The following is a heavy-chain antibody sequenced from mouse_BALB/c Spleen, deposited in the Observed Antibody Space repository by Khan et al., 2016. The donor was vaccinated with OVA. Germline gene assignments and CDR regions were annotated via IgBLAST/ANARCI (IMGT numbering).Heavy chain of an antibody. CDR3: ARDGSRYNYAMDY. Sequence: EVKLLESGPGLVNPSQSLSLTCTVTGYSITSDYAWNWIRQFPGNKLEWMGYINYSGSTNYNPALKSRISITRDTYKNQFFLQLNSVTTEDTATYYCARDGSRYNYAMDYWGQGTSVTVSS. CDR1: GYSITSDYA. CDR2: INYSGST. J-gene: IGHJ4*01. D-gene: IGHD2-3*01. V-gene: IGHV3-2*02.